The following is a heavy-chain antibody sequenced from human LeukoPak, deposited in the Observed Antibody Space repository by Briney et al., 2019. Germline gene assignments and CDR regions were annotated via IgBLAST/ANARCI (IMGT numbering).Heavy chain of an antibody. Sequence: GGSLRLSCAASGFTFSNAWMSWVRQAPGKGLEWVGRIRSKTDGGTTDYAAPVKGRFTISRDDSKNTLYLQMNSLKTEDTAVYYCTTVDRTRWELLNDYWGQGTLVTVSS. J-gene: IGHJ4*02. V-gene: IGHV3-15*01. D-gene: IGHD1-26*01. CDR2: IRSKTDGGTT. CDR3: TTVDRTRWELLNDY. CDR1: GFTFSNAW.